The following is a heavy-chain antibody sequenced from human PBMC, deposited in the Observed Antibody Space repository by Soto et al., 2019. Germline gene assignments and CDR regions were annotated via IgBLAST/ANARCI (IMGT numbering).Heavy chain of an antibody. CDR2: IIPIFGTA. V-gene: IGHV1-69*05. Sequence: GASVKVSCKASGGTFSSYAISWVRQAPGQGLEWMGGIIPIFGTANYAQKFQGRVTITRDMSTSTAYMEVRSLTSEDTAVYYCATRIGNIGWYWLDTWGQGTLVTVSS. CDR3: ATRIGNIGWYWLDT. D-gene: IGHD6-19*01. J-gene: IGHJ5*02. CDR1: GGTFSSYA.